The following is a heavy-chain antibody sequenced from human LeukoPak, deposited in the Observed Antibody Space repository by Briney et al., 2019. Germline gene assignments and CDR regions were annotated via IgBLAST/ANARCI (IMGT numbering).Heavy chain of an antibody. CDR2: ISSSSSTI. CDR1: GFTFSDYY. D-gene: IGHD3-22*01. CDR3: ARAKVVVTNDY. V-gene: IGHV3-11*04. J-gene: IGHJ4*02. Sequence: GGSLRLSCAASGFTFSDYYMSWVRQAPGKGLEWVSYISSSSSTIYYADSVKGRFTISRDNAKNSLYLQMNSLRAEDTAVYYCARAKVVVTNDYWGQGTLVTVSS.